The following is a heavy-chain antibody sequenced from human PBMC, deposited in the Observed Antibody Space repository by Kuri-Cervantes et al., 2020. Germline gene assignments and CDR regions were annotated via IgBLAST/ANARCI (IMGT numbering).Heavy chain of an antibody. D-gene: IGHD3-3*01. J-gene: IGHJ6*02. CDR3: ARDRKGFLEWLSTSYYYGMDV. CDR2: INHSGST. V-gene: IGHV4-34*01. CDR1: GGSISSYY. Sequence: SETLSLTCTVSGGSISSYYWSWIRQPPGKGLEWIGEINHSGSTNYNPSLKSRVTISVDTSKNQFSLKLSSVTAADTAVYYCARDRKGFLEWLSTSYYYGMDVWGQGTTVTVSS.